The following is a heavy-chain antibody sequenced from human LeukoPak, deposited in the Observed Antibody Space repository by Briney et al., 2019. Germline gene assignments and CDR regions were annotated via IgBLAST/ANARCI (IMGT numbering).Heavy chain of an antibody. Sequence: GGSLRLSCAASGFTFSSYSMNWVRQAPGKGLEWVSYIGSSGSTIYYADSVKGRFTISRDNAKNSLYLQMNSLRAEDTAVYYCARKVIGTGYYFFDYWGQGTLVTVSS. J-gene: IGHJ4*02. CDR3: ARKVIGTGYYFFDY. V-gene: IGHV3-48*04. CDR1: GFTFSSYS. CDR2: IGSSGSTI. D-gene: IGHD3/OR15-3a*01.